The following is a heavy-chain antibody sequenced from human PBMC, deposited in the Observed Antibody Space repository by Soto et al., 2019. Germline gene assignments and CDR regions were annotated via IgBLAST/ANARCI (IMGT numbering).Heavy chain of an antibody. Sequence: SETLSLTCTVSGGSISSYYWSWIRQPPGKGLEWIGYIYYSGSTNYNPSLKSRVTISVDTSKNQFSLKLSSVTAADTAVYYCARFEYSSSPGYFDYWGQGTLDTVSS. V-gene: IGHV4-59*01. J-gene: IGHJ4*02. D-gene: IGHD6-6*01. CDR1: GGSISSYY. CDR3: ARFEYSSSPGYFDY. CDR2: IYYSGST.